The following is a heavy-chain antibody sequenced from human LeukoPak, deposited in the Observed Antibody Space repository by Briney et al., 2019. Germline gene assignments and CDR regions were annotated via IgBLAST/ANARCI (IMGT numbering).Heavy chain of an antibody. Sequence: PSETLFLTCIVSSGSVSSSSYYWGWIRQPPGKGLEWVGSVYYSGNTYYNPSLKSRVTISVDTSKNQFSLMVYSVTAADTAVYYCARHKYGSAFDIWGQGTLVTVSS. CDR2: VYYSGNT. V-gene: IGHV4-39*01. D-gene: IGHD3-10*01. CDR3: ARHKYGSAFDI. CDR1: SGSVSSSSYY. J-gene: IGHJ5*02.